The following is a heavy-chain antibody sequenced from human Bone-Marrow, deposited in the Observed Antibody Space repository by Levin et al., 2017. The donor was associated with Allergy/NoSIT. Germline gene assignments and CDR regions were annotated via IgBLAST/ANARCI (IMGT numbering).Heavy chain of an antibody. V-gene: IGHV1-8*01. CDR1: GYTFTSYD. CDR2: VSPNGGNT. CDR3: AIATGSAVFDI. D-gene: IGHD1-1*01. Sequence: GESLKISCKASGYTFTSYDIHWVRQATDQGLEWLGWVSPNGGNTGYAQKFQGRVTMTRNTSLSTAYMELSSLTSEDTAVYYCAIATGSAVFDIWGLGTLVTISS. J-gene: IGHJ3*02.